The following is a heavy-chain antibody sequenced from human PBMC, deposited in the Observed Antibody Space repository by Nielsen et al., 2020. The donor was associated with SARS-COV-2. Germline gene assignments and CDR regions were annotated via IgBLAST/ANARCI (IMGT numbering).Heavy chain of an antibody. CDR3: ARARATIFGLVMSYGMDV. CDR1: GYTFTDYY. V-gene: IGHV1-2*02. CDR2: INPHSGAT. D-gene: IGHD3/OR15-3a*01. Sequence: ASVKVSCKASGYTFTDYYIHWVRQAPGQGLEWLGWINPHSGATSYAQKFQGRVAMTRDTSVNTAYMELSRLTSDDTAFYYCARARATIFGLVMSYGMDVWGQGTTVAVSS. J-gene: IGHJ6*02.